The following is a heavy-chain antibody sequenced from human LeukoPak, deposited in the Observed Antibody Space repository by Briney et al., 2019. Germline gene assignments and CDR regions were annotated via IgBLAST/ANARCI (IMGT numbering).Heavy chain of an antibody. V-gene: IGHV3-48*01. Sequence: GGSLRLSCAASGFTFSSYSMNWVRRAPGKGLEWVSYISSSSSTIYYADSVKGRFTISRDNAKNSLYLQMNSLRAEDTAVYYCARDPYDILTGYQEVDYWGQGTLVTVSS. CDR2: ISSSSSTI. CDR1: GFTFSSYS. CDR3: ARDPYDILTGYQEVDY. J-gene: IGHJ4*02. D-gene: IGHD3-9*01.